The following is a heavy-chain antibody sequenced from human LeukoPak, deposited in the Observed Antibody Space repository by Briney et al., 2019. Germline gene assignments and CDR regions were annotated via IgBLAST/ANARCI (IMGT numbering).Heavy chain of an antibody. D-gene: IGHD4-17*01. J-gene: IGHJ4*02. CDR1: GGTFRSYA. CDR3: AIFQGTYGDNENDY. V-gene: IGHV1-69*01. Sequence: GSSVKVSCKASGGTFRSYAITWVRQAPGKGLEWMGGIIPMINTPKYAQKFQGRASITADESTSTGYVEVSSLRSEDTAVYYCAIFQGTYGDNENDYWGQGTLVTVSS. CDR2: IIPMINTP.